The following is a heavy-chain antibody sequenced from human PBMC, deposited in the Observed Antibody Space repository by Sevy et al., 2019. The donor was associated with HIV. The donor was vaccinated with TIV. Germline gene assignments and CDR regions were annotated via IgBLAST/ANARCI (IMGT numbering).Heavy chain of an antibody. Sequence: GGSLRISCAASGFTFSTYTMNWVRQAPGKGLEWVSSISSSSSYIYYADSVKGRFTISRDNAKNSLYLQMNSLRVEDTAVSYCARAAYYCSTTSCYIDYRGQGTLVTVSS. CDR2: ISSSSSYI. J-gene: IGHJ4*02. D-gene: IGHD2-2*02. V-gene: IGHV3-21*01. CDR1: GFTFSTYT. CDR3: ARAAYYCSTTSCYIDY.